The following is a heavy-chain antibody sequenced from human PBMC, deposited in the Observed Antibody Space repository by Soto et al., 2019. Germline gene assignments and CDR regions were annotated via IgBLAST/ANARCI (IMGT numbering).Heavy chain of an antibody. V-gene: IGHV3-15*07. CDR2: IKSKTDGGTT. D-gene: IGHD6-13*01. Sequence: GGSLRLSCAASGFTFSNAWMNWVRQAPGKGLEWVGRIKSKTDGGTTDYAAPVKGRFTISRDDSKNTLYLQMNSLKTEDTAVYYCTTSIAADLYYFDYWGQGTLVTVSS. J-gene: IGHJ4*02. CDR1: GFTFSNAW. CDR3: TTSIAADLYYFDY.